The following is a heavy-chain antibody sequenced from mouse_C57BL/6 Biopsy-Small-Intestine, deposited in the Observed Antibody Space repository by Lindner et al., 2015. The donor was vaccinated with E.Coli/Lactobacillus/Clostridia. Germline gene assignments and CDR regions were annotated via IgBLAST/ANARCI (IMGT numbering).Heavy chain of an antibody. J-gene: IGHJ2*01. CDR3: AREFITTIGYYFDY. CDR1: DFNIKDSY. D-gene: IGHD1-1*01. Sequence: VQLQESGAELVNPGASVKLSCTASDFNIKDSYIHWVKQKTEQGLEWIGRIDPEDGETKYAPTFQVKATMTADTSSNTAYLQLSSLTSADTAVYYCAREFITTIGYYFDYWGQGTTLTVSS. CDR2: IDPEDGET. V-gene: IGHV14-2*01.